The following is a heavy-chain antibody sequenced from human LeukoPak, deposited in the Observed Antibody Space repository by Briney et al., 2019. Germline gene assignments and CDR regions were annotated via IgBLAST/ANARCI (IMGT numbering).Heavy chain of an antibody. Sequence: GRSLRLSCAASGFTFSSYAMHWVRQAPGKGLEWVAVISYDGSNKYYADSVKGRFTISRDNSKNTLYLQMNSLRAEDTAVYYCARGVRFLENFDYWGQGTQVTVSS. CDR1: GFTFSSYA. CDR2: ISYDGSNK. D-gene: IGHD3-3*01. V-gene: IGHV3-30*04. J-gene: IGHJ4*02. CDR3: ARGVRFLENFDY.